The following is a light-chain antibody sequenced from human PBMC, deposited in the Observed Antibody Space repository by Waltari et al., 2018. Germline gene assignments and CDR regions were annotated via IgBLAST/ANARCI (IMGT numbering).Light chain of an antibody. CDR1: SSDVGGYDY. J-gene: IGLJ2*01. CDR3: SSYTSRNTLL. CDR2: DVN. V-gene: IGLV2-14*03. Sequence: QSALTQPASVSGALGQPTTISCTGTSSDVGGYDYASYYQHHPNKPPILFIYDVNSPASVVSDRFSCSKSGNTASLTISGLQAEDEADYYSSSYTSRNTLLFGGGTKVTAL.